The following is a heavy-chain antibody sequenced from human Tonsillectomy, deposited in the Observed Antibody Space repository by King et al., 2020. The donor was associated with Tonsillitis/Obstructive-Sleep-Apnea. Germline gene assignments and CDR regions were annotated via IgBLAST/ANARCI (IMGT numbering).Heavy chain of an antibody. J-gene: IGHJ6*03. D-gene: IGHD3-10*01. CDR2: IYWNDVA. CDR1: GFSLSTGGVS. CDR3: VHLANGPGWTPYYYIDV. Sequence: TLKESGPTLVKPTQTLTLTCTFSGFSLSTGGVSVGWIRQPPGKAPEWLTLIYWNDVARYSPSLKSRLTITKDTSKNQVVLTMTNMGPVDTATFYCVHLANGPGWTPYYYIDVWGKGTTVTVSS. V-gene: IGHV2-5*01.